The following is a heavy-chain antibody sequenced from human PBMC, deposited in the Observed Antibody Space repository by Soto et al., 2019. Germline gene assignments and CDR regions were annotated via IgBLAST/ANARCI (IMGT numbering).Heavy chain of an antibody. V-gene: IGHV4-31*03. CDR3: ARGYGQSGYSSSWVFDY. J-gene: IGHJ4*02. D-gene: IGHD6-13*01. CDR1: GGSINSGGYY. CDR2: IFYSGST. Sequence: QVQLQESGPGLVKPSQTLSLICTVSGGSINSGGYYWNWIRQHPGKGLEWIGYIFYSGSTYYNPFLRSRVTISAETSENQFSLNLSSVTAADTAVYFCARGYGQSGYSSSWVFDYWGQGTLVNVSS.